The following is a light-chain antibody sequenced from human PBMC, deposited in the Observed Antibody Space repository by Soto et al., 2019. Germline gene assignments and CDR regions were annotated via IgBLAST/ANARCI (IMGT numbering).Light chain of an antibody. J-gene: IGKJ1*01. Sequence: DIQMTQSPSSLSASVGDRVTISCRASQSISSYLNWYQQKPGTAPELLIYAASSLQSGVPSRFSGSGSGTDFILTISSLQPEDFATYYCQQTYSNFWTFGQGTKVEIQ. CDR3: QQTYSNFWT. V-gene: IGKV1-39*01. CDR1: QSISSY. CDR2: AAS.